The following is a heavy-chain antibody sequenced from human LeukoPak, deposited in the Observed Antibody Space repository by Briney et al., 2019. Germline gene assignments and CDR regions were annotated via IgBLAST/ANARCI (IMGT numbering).Heavy chain of an antibody. J-gene: IGHJ5*02. V-gene: IGHV1-2*02. CDR3: ARPLRASVVRGVIKSPWFDP. Sequence: ASVKVSCKASGYTFTGYYMHWVRQAPGQGLEWMGWINPNSGGTNYAQKFQGRVTMTRDTSVSTAYMELSSLRSDDTAVYYCARPLRASVVRGVIKSPWFDPWGQGTLVTVSS. D-gene: IGHD3-10*01. CDR2: INPNSGGT. CDR1: GYTFTGYY.